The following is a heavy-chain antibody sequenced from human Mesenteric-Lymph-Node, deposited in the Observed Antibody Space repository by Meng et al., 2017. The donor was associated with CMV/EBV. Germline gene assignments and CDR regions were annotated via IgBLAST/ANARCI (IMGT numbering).Heavy chain of an antibody. J-gene: IGHJ5*02. V-gene: IGHV4-61*01. CDR2: IYYSGST. Sequence: SETLSLTCTVSGGSVSSGSYYWSWIRQPPGKGLEWIGYIYYSGSTNYNPSLKSRVTISVDTSKNQFSLKLSSVTAADTAVYYCAREYQVLSGDWFDPWGQGTLVTVSS. CDR3: AREYQVLSGDWFDP. D-gene: IGHD2-2*01. CDR1: GGSVSSGSYY.